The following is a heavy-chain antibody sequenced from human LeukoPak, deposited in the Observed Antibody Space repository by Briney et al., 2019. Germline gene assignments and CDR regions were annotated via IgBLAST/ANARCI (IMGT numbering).Heavy chain of an antibody. Sequence: PSETLSLTCTVSGGSISSSSYYWGWIRQPPGKGLEWIGSIYYSGSTYYNPSLKSRVTISVDTSKNQFSLKLSSVTAADTAVYYCARHRRDSSGWSYYFDYWGQGTLVTVSS. V-gene: IGHV4-39*01. CDR3: ARHRRDSSGWSYYFDY. CDR2: IYYSGST. CDR1: GGSISSSSYY. J-gene: IGHJ4*02. D-gene: IGHD6-19*01.